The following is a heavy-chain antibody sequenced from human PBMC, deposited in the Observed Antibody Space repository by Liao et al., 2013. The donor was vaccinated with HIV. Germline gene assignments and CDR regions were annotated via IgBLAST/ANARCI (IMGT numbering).Heavy chain of an antibody. Sequence: QVQLQESGPGLVKPSQTLSLTCTVSGGSISSGSYYWSWIRQPAGKGLEWIGRIYTSGSTNYNPSLKSRVTISVDTSKNQFSLKLSSVTAADTAVYYCARESLGIPHLTDYWGQGTLVTVSS. CDR2: IYTSGST. CDR3: ARESLGIPHLTDY. J-gene: IGHJ4*02. V-gene: IGHV4-61*02. CDR1: GGSISSGSYY. D-gene: IGHD3-16*01.